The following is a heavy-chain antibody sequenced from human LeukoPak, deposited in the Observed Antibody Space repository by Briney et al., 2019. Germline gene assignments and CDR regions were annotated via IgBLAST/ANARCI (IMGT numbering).Heavy chain of an antibody. Sequence: GASVKVSCKASGGTFSSYAISWVRQAPGQGLEWMGGIIPIFGTANYAQKFQGRVTITADESTSTAYMELSSLRSEDTAVYYCARDKTEQCLVLEAFDIWGQGTVVTVSS. J-gene: IGHJ3*02. CDR2: IIPIFGTA. CDR3: ARDKTEQCLVLEAFDI. CDR1: GGTFSSYA. D-gene: IGHD6-19*01. V-gene: IGHV1-69*13.